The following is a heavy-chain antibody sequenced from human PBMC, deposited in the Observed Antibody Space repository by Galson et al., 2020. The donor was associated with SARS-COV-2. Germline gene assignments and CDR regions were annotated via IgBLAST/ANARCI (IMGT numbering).Heavy chain of an antibody. J-gene: IGHJ4*02. V-gene: IGHV3-15*01. CDR3: TTSYDVVLGTYRQTDFDY. CDR1: GFTFSNSW. Sequence: ESLKISCAASGFTFSNSWINWVRQAPGTGPELVGLIKSKNGCGAPDYAAPVEGRFTISRDDSKNTLYLQMKSLKTEDIAVYYCTTSYDVVLGTYRQTDFDYWGQGTLVTVSS. CDR2: IKSKNGCGAP. D-gene: IGHD3-16*02.